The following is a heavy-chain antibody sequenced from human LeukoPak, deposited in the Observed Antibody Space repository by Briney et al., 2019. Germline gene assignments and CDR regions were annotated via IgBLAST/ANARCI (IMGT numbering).Heavy chain of an antibody. CDR3: ARGPLYYYGSGSYSA. CDR1: GGSISSGDYY. V-gene: IGHV4-30-4*01. D-gene: IGHD3-10*01. Sequence: SETLSLTCTVSGGSISSGDYYWSWIRQPPGKGLEWIGYIYYSGSTNYNPSLKSRVTISVDTSKNQFSLKLSSVTAADTAVYYCARGPLYYYGSGSYSAWGQGTLVTVSS. J-gene: IGHJ5*02. CDR2: IYYSGST.